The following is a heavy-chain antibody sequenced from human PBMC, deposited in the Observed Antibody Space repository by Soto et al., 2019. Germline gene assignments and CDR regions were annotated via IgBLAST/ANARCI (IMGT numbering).Heavy chain of an antibody. CDR3: AGDNNYFAPERGVDY. D-gene: IGHD3-10*01. CDR2: ITSSSAYI. J-gene: IGHJ4*02. Sequence: EGQLVESGGGLVKPGGSLRLSCAVSGFSFSSYSLSWVRQAPGKGLEWVSSITSSSAYIHYADSVKGRFTISRDNAKNSLYLNMSSLSAEDTAVYYCAGDNNYFAPERGVDYWGPGTLVTVSS. V-gene: IGHV3-21*01. CDR1: GFSFSSYS.